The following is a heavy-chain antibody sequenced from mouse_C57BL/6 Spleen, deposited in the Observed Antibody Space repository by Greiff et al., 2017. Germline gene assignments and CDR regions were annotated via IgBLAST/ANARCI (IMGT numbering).Heavy chain of an antibody. CDR2: INYDGSST. V-gene: IGHV5-16*01. J-gene: IGHJ2*01. Sequence: EVKLMESEGGLVQPGSSLKLSCTASGFTFSDYYMAWVRQVPEKGLEWVANINYDGSSTYYLDSLKSRFIISRDNAKNILYLQMSSLKSEDTATYYCARGGWACDYWGQGTTLTVSS. CDR3: ARGGWACDY. CDR1: GFTFSDYY. D-gene: IGHD3-3*01.